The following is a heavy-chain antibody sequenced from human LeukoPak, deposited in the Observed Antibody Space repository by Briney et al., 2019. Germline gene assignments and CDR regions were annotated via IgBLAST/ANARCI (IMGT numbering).Heavy chain of an antibody. D-gene: IGHD1-1*01. Sequence: GGSLRLSCAASGFTFSSYSMNWVRQAPGKGLEWVSYIRSSSSTIYYADSVKGRFTISRDNAKSSLYLQMNSLRGEDTAVFYCARRVPSQVITDYFDSWGQGTLVTVSS. V-gene: IGHV3-48*01. CDR2: IRSSSSTI. CDR3: ARRVPSQVITDYFDS. CDR1: GFTFSSYS. J-gene: IGHJ4*02.